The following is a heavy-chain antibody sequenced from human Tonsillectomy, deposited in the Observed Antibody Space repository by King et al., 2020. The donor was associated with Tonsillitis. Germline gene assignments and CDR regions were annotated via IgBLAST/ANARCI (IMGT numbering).Heavy chain of an antibody. D-gene: IGHD3-9*01. J-gene: IGHJ4*02. Sequence: VQLQESGPGLVKPSETLSLTCNVSGFSITGSYGSWIRQPPGKGLEWMGYIYHDGRTNYNPSLKSRVTISLDTSKNQFSLRLTSVTAADTAIYYCASLTIFGQNFFDYWGQGTLVTVSS. V-gene: IGHV4-59*01. CDR3: ASLTIFGQNFFDY. CDR1: GFSITGSY. CDR2: IYHDGRT.